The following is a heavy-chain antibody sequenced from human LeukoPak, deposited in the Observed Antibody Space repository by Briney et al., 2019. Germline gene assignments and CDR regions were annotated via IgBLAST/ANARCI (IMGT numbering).Heavy chain of an antibody. D-gene: IGHD3-16*01. CDR2: INSGGII. V-gene: IGHV3-53*01. CDR3: ATGRGDY. J-gene: IGHJ4*02. CDR1: GFIVTSNF. Sequence: GGSLRLSCAASGFIVTSNFMSWVRQAPGKGLECVSLINSGGIIYYSDSVKGRFTISRDDSKKTLYLQMNSLRAEDTAVYYCATGRGDYWGQGTLVSVSS.